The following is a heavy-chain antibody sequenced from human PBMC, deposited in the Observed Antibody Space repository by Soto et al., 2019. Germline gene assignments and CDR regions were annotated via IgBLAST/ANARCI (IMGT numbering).Heavy chain of an antibody. V-gene: IGHV1-69*01. CDR3: AREYLSSGYYRHDAFDI. CDR1: GGTFSSYA. J-gene: IGHJ3*02. D-gene: IGHD3-22*01. Sequence: QVQLVQSGAEVKKPGSSVKVSCKASGGTFSSYAISWVRQAPGQGLEWMGGIIPIFGTANYAQKFQGRVTMTADESTSTAYMELSSLRSEDTAVYYCAREYLSSGYYRHDAFDIWGQWTMVTVSS. CDR2: IIPIFGTA.